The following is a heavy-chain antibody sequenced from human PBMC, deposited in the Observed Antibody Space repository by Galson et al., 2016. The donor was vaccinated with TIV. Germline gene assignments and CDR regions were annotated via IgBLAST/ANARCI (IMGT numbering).Heavy chain of an antibody. CDR2: IYESGTT. CDR1: SYSIKSGYY. Sequence: ETLSLTCVVSSYSIKSGYYWGWVRQPPGKGLQWIGSIYESGTTYSNPSLKSRLTLSVDTSKNEFSLKLSSVTAADTAAYYCMREGSTVTMHHYFGMDVWGQGTSVTVSS. V-gene: IGHV4-38-2*02. J-gene: IGHJ6*02. CDR3: MREGSTVTMHHYFGMDV. D-gene: IGHD4-17*01.